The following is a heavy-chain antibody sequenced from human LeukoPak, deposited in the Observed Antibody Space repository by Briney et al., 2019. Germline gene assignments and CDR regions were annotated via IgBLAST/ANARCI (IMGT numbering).Heavy chain of an antibody. V-gene: IGHV4-59*01. CDR1: GGSISSYY. Sequence: SETLSLTCTASGGSISSYYWSWIRQPPGKGLEWIGYIYYSGSTNYNPSLKSRVTISVDTSKNQFSLKLSSVTAADTAVYYCASGSPGYSYGLDYWGQGTLVTVSS. CDR3: ASGSPGYSYGLDY. CDR2: IYYSGST. J-gene: IGHJ4*02. D-gene: IGHD5-18*01.